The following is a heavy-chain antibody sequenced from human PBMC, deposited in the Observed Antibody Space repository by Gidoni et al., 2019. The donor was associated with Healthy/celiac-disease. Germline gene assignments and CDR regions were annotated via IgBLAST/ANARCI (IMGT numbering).Heavy chain of an antibody. CDR1: GGSISSSSYY. CDR2: IYYSGST. CDR3: ARHVREDTAMAIYYYYGMDV. D-gene: IGHD5-18*01. J-gene: IGHJ6*02. V-gene: IGHV4-39*01. Sequence: QLQLQESGPGLVKPSETLSLTCTVSGGSISSSSYYRGWIRQPPGKGLEWIGSIYYSGSTYYNPSLKSRVTISVDTSKNQFSLKLSSVTAADTAVYYCARHVREDTAMAIYYYYGMDVWGQGTTVTVSS.